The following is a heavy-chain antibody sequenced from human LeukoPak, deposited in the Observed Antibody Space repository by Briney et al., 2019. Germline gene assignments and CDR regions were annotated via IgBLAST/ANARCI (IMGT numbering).Heavy chain of an antibody. D-gene: IGHD6-13*01. CDR1: GFTFSRNA. CDR3: AKDSAAGTWDD. J-gene: IGHJ4*02. V-gene: IGHV3-23*01. CDR2: IGDTGFTT. Sequence: GGSLRLSCTASGFTFSRNALSWVRQSPGKGLEWVSAIGDTGFTTYYADSVRGRFTISRDNSRNTLYLQMSSLRVEDTAVYYCAKDSAAGTWDDWGQGTLVTDSS.